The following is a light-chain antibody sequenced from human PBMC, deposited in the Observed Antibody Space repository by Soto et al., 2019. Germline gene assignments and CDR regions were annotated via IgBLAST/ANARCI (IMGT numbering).Light chain of an antibody. Sequence: QSVLTQPPSVSGAPGQRVTISCTGSSSNIGAGYDVHWYQQLPGAAPKLLIYGISNRPSGVPDRFSGSKSGTSASLAITGLQAEDEADYYCQSYDSSRHVVFGGGTKLTVL. CDR2: GIS. V-gene: IGLV1-40*01. CDR3: QSYDSSRHVV. J-gene: IGLJ2*01. CDR1: SSNIGAGYD.